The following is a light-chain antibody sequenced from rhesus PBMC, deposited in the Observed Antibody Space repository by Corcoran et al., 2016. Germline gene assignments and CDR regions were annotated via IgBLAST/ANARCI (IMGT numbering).Light chain of an antibody. CDR3: QQHNSDPRP. Sequence: DIQMTQSPSSLSASVGDTVTITCRASQGISRYLAWYQQKPGKAPKLLIYKASPLQSGVPSRVRGSGSGTDFTLTISSLPPEDFATYYCQQHNSDPRPFGQGTKVEIK. J-gene: IGKJ1*01. CDR2: KAS. V-gene: IGKV1-25*01. CDR1: QGISRY.